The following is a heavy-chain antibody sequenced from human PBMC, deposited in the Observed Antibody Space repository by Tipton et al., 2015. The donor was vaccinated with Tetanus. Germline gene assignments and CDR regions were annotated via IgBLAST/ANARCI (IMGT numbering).Heavy chain of an antibody. CDR3: AREDIVLAGGWFDP. Sequence: TLSLTCTVSGGSISSSSYYWGWIRQPPGKGLEWIGSIYYSGSTYYNPSLKSRVTISVDTSKNQFSLKLSSVTAADTAVYYCAREDIVLAGGWFDPWGQGTLVTVSS. D-gene: IGHD2-8*01. V-gene: IGHV4-39*02. CDR1: GGSISSSSYY. CDR2: IYYSGST. J-gene: IGHJ5*02.